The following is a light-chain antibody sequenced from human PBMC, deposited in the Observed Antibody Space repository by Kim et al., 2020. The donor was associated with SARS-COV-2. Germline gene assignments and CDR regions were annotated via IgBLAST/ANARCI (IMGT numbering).Light chain of an antibody. Sequence: QSALTQPASVSGSPGQSVTISCSGTDSDIGHRNYVSWYQQDPGKAPRLIIYDVSKRPSGVSDRFSASKSGNTASLAISGLQAEDEADYYCSTYSTSDTWVFGGGTKVTVL. V-gene: IGLV2-14*03. CDR2: DVS. CDR3: STYSTSDTWV. CDR1: DSDIGHRNY. J-gene: IGLJ3*02.